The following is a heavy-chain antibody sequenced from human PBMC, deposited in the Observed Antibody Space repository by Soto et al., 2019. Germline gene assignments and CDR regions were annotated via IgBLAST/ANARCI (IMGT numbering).Heavy chain of an antibody. Sequence: PSETLSLTCAVYGGSSSSYYWSWIRQPPGKGLEWIGEVYHSGGANYNPSLKSRVTISEDTSKNQFSLKLKSVTAADTAAYYCGAVASSADFYGKDVWGQGTTVTVSS. CDR3: GAVASSADFYGKDV. J-gene: IGHJ6*02. V-gene: IGHV4-34*01. CDR2: VYHSGGA. D-gene: IGHD6-19*01. CDR1: GGSSSSYY.